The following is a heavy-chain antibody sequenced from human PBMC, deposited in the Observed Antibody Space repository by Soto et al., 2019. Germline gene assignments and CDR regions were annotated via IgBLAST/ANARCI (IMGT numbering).Heavy chain of an antibody. CDR3: ANLRLEWLLERPFDY. J-gene: IGHJ4*02. CDR2: ISGSGGST. CDR1: GFTFSSYA. Sequence: PGGSLRLSCAASGFTFSSYAMSWVRQAPGKGLEWVSAISGSGGSTYYADSVKGRFTISRDNSENTLYLQMNSLRAEDTAVYYCANLRLEWLLERPFDYWGQGTLVTVSS. D-gene: IGHD3-3*01. V-gene: IGHV3-23*01.